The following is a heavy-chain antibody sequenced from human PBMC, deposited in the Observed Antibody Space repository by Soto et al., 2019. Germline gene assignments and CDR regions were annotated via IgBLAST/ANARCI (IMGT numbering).Heavy chain of an antibody. V-gene: IGHV1-18*01. D-gene: IGHD3-22*01. CDR2: ISAYNGNA. CDR1: GYTFNSFG. Sequence: QVQLVQSGAEVKKPGASVKVSCKASGYTFNSFGISWVRQAPGQGLEWMGWISAYNGNANYAQKFQGRVTMTTDTGKTAYMALRSLTSDDTAVYFCARIYYESCDLPLDYWGQGTLLTVSS. J-gene: IGHJ4*02. CDR3: ARIYYESCDLPLDY.